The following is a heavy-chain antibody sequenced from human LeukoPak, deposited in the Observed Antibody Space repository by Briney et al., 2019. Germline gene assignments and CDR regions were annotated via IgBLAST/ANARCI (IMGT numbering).Heavy chain of an antibody. CDR2: ISSGSIYI. CDR3: ARQAAGGTWFFDY. CDR1: GFTFSSYI. D-gene: IGHD6-13*01. Sequence: GGSLRLSCAASGFTFSSYIMNWVRQAPGKGLEWVSSISSGSIYIYYADSVKGRFTISRDSAKNSLYLQVNSLRAEDTAVYYCARQAAGGTWFFDYWGQGTLVTVSS. V-gene: IGHV3-21*01. J-gene: IGHJ4*02.